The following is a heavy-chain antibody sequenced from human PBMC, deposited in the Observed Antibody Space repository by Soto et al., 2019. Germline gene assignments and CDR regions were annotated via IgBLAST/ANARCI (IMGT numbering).Heavy chain of an antibody. CDR3: AGYGGYGSNTTGPNGFDP. CDR2: INNSGRP. CDR1: GESFSDYY. D-gene: IGHD2-2*01. Sequence: SDTLSLTCAVYGESFSDYYWSWIRQSPGKGLGGIGEINNSGRPTYNPPLRSRATISVDPSKNHFYLKLISLTAAETVVFYCAGYGGYGSNTTGPNGFDPWGKGTLVTVS. V-gene: IGHV4-34*01. J-gene: IGHJ5*02.